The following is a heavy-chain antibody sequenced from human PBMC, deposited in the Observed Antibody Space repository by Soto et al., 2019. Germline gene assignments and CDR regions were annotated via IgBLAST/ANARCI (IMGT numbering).Heavy chain of an antibody. D-gene: IGHD3-22*01. V-gene: IGHV3-30*18. CDR1: GFTFSSYG. J-gene: IGHJ4*02. Sequence: GGSLRLSCAASGFTFSSYGMHWVRQAPGKGLEWVAVISYDGSNKYYADSVKGRFTISRDNSKNTLYLQMNSLRAEDTAVYYCAKDLPDYYGSSGYPDYWGQGTLVTVSS. CDR3: AKDLPDYYGSSGYPDY. CDR2: ISYDGSNK.